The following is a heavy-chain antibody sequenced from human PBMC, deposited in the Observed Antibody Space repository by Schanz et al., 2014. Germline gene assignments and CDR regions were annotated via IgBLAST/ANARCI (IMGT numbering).Heavy chain of an antibody. CDR1: GFTFSSYA. D-gene: IGHD2-2*01. Sequence: QVQLVESGGGVVQPGRSLRLSCAASGFTFSSYAMHWVRQAPGKGLEWVAVISYDGRNKYYGDSVKGRFTISRDNSKNTLYLQMTTLRSEDTAVYYCAEVSTRIDIVLVPTASDYWGQGTLVTVSS. J-gene: IGHJ4*02. CDR2: ISYDGRNK. V-gene: IGHV3-30-3*02. CDR3: AEVSTRIDIVLVPTASDY.